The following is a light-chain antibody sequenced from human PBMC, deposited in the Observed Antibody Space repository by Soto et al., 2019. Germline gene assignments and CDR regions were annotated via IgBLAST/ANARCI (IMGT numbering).Light chain of an antibody. CDR2: WAS. CDR1: QIVLYSSNNKNY. V-gene: IGKV4-1*01. Sequence: DIVKTQSPDSLSVSLGERATINCKSSQIVLYSSNNKNYLAWYQQKPGQPPKLLIYWASTRESGVPDRFSGSGSGTDFTLTISSLQAEDVAVYYCQQYYSTPSFGPGTKVIS. J-gene: IGKJ3*01. CDR3: QQYYSTPS.